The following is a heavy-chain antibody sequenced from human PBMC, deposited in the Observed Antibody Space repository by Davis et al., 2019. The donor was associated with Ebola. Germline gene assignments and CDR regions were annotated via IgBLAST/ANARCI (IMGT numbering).Heavy chain of an antibody. CDR1: GITFSNYD. Sequence: GGSLRLSCVASGITFSNYDMSWVRQAPGKGLEWVSSISGTGATRYFADSVKGRFTISRDNSKSTLYLEMDDLRAEDTAVYYCAKGLSEYCNASSCLIGLFDHWGQGHLVTVS. J-gene: IGHJ4*02. CDR3: AKGLSEYCNASSCLIGLFDH. D-gene: IGHD2/OR15-2a*01. V-gene: IGHV3-23*01. CDR2: ISGTGATR.